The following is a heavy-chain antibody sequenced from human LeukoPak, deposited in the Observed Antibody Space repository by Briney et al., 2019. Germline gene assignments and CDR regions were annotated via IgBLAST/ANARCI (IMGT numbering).Heavy chain of an antibody. CDR2: ISSSSSYI. J-gene: IGHJ6*03. Sequence: NPGGSLRLSCAASGFTFSSYSMNWVRQAPGKGLEWVSSISSSSSYIYYADSVKGRFTISRDNATNSLYLQMNSLRAEDTAVYYCARERQVRFLEWLSNYMDVWGKGTTVTVSS. CDR1: GFTFSSYS. CDR3: ARERQVRFLEWLSNYMDV. D-gene: IGHD3-3*01. V-gene: IGHV3-21*01.